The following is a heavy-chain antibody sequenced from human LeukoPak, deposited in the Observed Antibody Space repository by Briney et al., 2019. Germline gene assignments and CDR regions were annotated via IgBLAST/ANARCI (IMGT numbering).Heavy chain of an antibody. D-gene: IGHD6-19*01. Sequence: ASVKVPCKASGYTFTSYGISWVRQAPGQGLAWMGWISAYNGNTNYAQKLQGRVTMTTDTSTSTAYMELRSLRSDDTAVYYCARPSSGCASYYFDYWGQGTLVTVSS. J-gene: IGHJ4*02. V-gene: IGHV1-18*01. CDR1: GYTFTSYG. CDR2: ISAYNGNT. CDR3: ARPSSGCASYYFDY.